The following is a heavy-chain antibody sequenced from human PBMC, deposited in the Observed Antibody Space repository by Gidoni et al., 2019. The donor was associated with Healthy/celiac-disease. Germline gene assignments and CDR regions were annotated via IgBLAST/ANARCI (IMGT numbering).Heavy chain of an antibody. V-gene: IGHV3-49*04. D-gene: IGHD3-10*01. J-gene: IGHJ6*02. CDR1: GVTIGDYA. CDR2: VRSKAYGGTT. Sequence: EVQLVESGGGLVQPGRYLRLSCTASGVTIGDYAMSWVRKAPGKGLEWVGFVRSKAYGGTTEYAASVKGRFTISIDDSKSIAYLQMNSLKTEDTAVYYCTRGAYYYGSGSYYKCYYYGMDVWGQGTTVTVSS. CDR3: TRGAYYYGSGSYYKCYYYGMDV.